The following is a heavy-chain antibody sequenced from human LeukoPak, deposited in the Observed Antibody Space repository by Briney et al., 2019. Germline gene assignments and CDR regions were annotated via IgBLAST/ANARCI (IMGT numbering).Heavy chain of an antibody. D-gene: IGHD4/OR15-4a*01. Sequence: GGSLRLSCAASGFTFSSYGMNWVRQAPEKGLEWVANIKQDGNEKYYADSVKGRFTISRDNGKNSLDLQMNSLRADDTAFYYCARDTLGEGEDANYAVYYFDYWGQGTVVTVSS. V-gene: IGHV3-7*01. CDR2: IKQDGNEK. J-gene: IGHJ4*02. CDR1: GFTFSSYG. CDR3: ARDTLGEGEDANYAVYYFDY.